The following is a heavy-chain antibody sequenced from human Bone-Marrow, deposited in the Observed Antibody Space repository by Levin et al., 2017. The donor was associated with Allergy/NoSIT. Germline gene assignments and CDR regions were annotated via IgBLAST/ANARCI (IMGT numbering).Heavy chain of an antibody. J-gene: IGHJ5*02. Sequence: RSGGSLRLSCAASGFTFSSYSMNWVRQAPGKGLNWVSSITSSSSYIYYADSVKGRFTITRDNAKNSLYLQMNSLRAEDTAVYYCARGLEYSGLPWGQGTLVIVSS. V-gene: IGHV3-21*01. CDR1: GFTFSSYS. D-gene: IGHD5-12*01. CDR2: ITSSSSYI. CDR3: ARGLEYSGLP.